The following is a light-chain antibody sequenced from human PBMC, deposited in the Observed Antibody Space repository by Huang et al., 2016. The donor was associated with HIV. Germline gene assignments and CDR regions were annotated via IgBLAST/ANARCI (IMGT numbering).Light chain of an antibody. Sequence: DIVMTQSPDSLAVSLGERATINCKSSQSVFYSSINKNYLAWYQQKAGQPPKLLIYWASTRQSGVPERFSGSGSGTDVTLTISSLQAEDVAVYYCQQYDTTPWTFGQGTKVEIK. J-gene: IGKJ1*01. CDR3: QQYDTTPWT. CDR2: WAS. V-gene: IGKV4-1*01. CDR1: QSVFYSSINKNY.